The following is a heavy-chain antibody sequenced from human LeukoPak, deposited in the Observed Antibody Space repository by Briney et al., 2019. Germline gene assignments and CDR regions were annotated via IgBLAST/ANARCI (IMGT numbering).Heavy chain of an antibody. Sequence: GGSLRLSCAASGFTFSSYWMSWVRQAPGKGLEWVSAISGSGGSTYYADSVKGRFTISRDNSKNTLYLQMNSLRAEDTAVYYCAKHPTRARGVRGGTDYYYMDVWGKGTTVTISS. CDR1: GFTFSSYW. CDR2: ISGSGGST. CDR3: AKHPTRARGVRGGTDYYYMDV. V-gene: IGHV3-23*01. J-gene: IGHJ6*03. D-gene: IGHD3-10*01.